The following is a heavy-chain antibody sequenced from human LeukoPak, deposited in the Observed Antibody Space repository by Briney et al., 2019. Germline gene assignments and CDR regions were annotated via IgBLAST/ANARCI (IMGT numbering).Heavy chain of an antibody. Sequence: GASVKVSCKASGYTFTSYYMHWVRQAPGQGLEWMGIINPSGGSTSYAQKFQGRVTMTRDMSTSTVYMELSSLRSEDTAVNYCARDAKQQLKYTGEPNWFDPWGQGTLVTVSS. CDR1: GYTFTSYY. J-gene: IGHJ5*02. D-gene: IGHD6-13*01. V-gene: IGHV1-46*01. CDR3: ARDAKQQLKYTGEPNWFDP. CDR2: INPSGGST.